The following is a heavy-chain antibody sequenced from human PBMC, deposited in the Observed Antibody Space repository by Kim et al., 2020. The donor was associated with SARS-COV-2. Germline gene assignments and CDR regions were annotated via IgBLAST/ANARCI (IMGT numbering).Heavy chain of an antibody. J-gene: IGHJ6*02. V-gene: IGHV3-23*01. Sequence: GGSLRLSCVASGFTFGTYAMTWVRQTPGKGLEWVSAINDSGDNTYYADSVKGRFTISRDNSKNTLYLQMNSLRAEDTAVYSCAKDPGRESSKFYYGLDVWGQGTTVSVSS. D-gene: IGHD6-6*01. CDR1: GFTFGTYA. CDR2: INDSGDNT. CDR3: AKDPGRESSKFYYGLDV.